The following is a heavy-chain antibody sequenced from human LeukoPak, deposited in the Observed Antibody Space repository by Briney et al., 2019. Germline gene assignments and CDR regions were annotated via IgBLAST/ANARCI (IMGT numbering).Heavy chain of an antibody. CDR1: GFTFDDFA. Sequence: GGPLRLSCAASGFTFDDFAMHWVRQAPGKGLEWVSLISGDGDSTYFADSVKGRFTISRDNSKNSLYLQMNSLRTEDTALYYCAKDILLFGGLDVWGQGTTVTVSS. CDR2: ISGDGDST. J-gene: IGHJ6*02. D-gene: IGHD3-10*01. CDR3: AKDILLFGGLDV. V-gene: IGHV3-43*02.